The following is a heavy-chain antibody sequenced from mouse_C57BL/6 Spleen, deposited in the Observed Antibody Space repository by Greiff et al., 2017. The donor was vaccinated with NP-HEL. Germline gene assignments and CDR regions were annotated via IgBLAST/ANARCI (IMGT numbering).Heavy chain of an antibody. Sequence: VQLKQSVAELVRPGASVKLSCTASGFNIKNTYMHWVKQRPEQGLEWIGRIDPANGNTKYAPKFQGKATITADTSSNTAYLQLSSLTSEDTAIYYCARDHYGSSYNYAMDYWGQGTSVTVSS. CDR2: IDPANGNT. V-gene: IGHV14-3*01. J-gene: IGHJ4*01. D-gene: IGHD1-1*01. CDR1: GFNIKNTY. CDR3: ARDHYGSSYNYAMDY.